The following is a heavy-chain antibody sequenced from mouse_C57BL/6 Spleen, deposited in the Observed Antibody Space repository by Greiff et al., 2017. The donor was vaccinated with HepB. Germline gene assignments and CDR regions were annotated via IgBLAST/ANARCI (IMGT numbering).Heavy chain of an antibody. Sequence: QVQLQQPGAELVKPGASVKLSCKASGYTFTSYWMHWVKQRPGQGLEWIGMIHPNSGSTNYNEKFKSKATLTVDKSSSTAYMQLSSLTSEDSAVYYCARGPNYYGSLAWFAYWGQGTLVTVSA. CDR1: GYTFTSYW. V-gene: IGHV1-64*01. D-gene: IGHD1-1*01. CDR2: IHPNSGST. CDR3: ARGPNYYGSLAWFAY. J-gene: IGHJ3*01.